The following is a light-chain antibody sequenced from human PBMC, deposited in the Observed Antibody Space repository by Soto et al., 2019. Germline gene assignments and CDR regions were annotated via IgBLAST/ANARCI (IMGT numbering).Light chain of an antibody. J-gene: IGKJ3*01. CDR2: KAS. Sequence: DIQMTQSPSTLSGSVGDRVTITCRASQTISSWLAWYQQKPGKAPKLLIYKASTLKSGVPSRFSGSGSGTEFTLTISSLQPDDFATYYCQKSDHLPLFGPGTKVDIK. V-gene: IGKV1-5*03. CDR1: QTISSW. CDR3: QKSDHLPL.